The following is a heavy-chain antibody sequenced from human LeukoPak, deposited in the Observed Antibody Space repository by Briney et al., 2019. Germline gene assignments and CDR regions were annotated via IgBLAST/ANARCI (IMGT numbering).Heavy chain of an antibody. CDR1: NYTFISYG. Sequence: ASVKVSCKASNYTFISYGISWGRQAPGQGLEWMGWISAYNGNTNYAQKLQGRVTMTTDTSTSTAYMELRSLRSDDTAVYYCARGVMITFGGVVVPYYFDYWGQGTLVTASS. D-gene: IGHD3-16*02. CDR3: ARGVMITFGGVVVPYYFDY. CDR2: ISAYNGNT. J-gene: IGHJ4*02. V-gene: IGHV1-18*01.